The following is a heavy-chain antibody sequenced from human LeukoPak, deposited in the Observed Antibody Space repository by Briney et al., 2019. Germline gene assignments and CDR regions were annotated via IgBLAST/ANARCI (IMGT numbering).Heavy chain of an antibody. Sequence: PGGSLRLSCAASGFTFSTYSMNWLRQAPGKGLEWVSSMTSSSDYMSYADSVKGRFTISRDNAQNSLYLQMNSLRAEDTAVYYCASETATYEFDCWGQGTLVTVSS. CDR1: GFTFSTYS. D-gene: IGHD3-22*01. V-gene: IGHV3-21*01. CDR3: ASETATYEFDC. CDR2: MTSSSDYM. J-gene: IGHJ4*02.